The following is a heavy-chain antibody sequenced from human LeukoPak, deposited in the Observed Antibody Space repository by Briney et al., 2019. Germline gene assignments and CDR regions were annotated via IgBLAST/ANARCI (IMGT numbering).Heavy chain of an antibody. D-gene: IGHD2-15*01. V-gene: IGHV4-38-2*02. J-gene: IGHJ6*03. CDR1: GYSISSAYY. CDR2: IYHSGST. Sequence: PSETLSLTCTVSGYSISSAYYWGWVRQPPGKGLEWIGTIYHSGSTDYNPSLKSRVTVSVDTSKNQFSLKLSSVTAADTAVYYCARFPGSAEYRHYYYMDVWGKGTTVTVSS. CDR3: ARFPGSAEYRHYYYMDV.